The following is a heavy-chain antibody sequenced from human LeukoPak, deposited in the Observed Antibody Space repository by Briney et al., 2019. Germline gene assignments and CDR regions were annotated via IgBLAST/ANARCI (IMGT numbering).Heavy chain of an antibody. D-gene: IGHD3-3*01. CDR3: AREHDFWSGSPPDYYYYYMDV. V-gene: IGHV4-61*02. J-gene: IGHJ6*03. CDR1: GGSISSSSYY. CDR2: IYTSGST. Sequence: SETLSLTCTVSGGSISSSSYYWSWIRQPAGKGLEWIGRIYTSGSTNYNPSLKSRVTISVDTSKNQFSLKLSSVTAADTAVYYCAREHDFWSGSPPDYYYYYMDVWGKGTTVTVSS.